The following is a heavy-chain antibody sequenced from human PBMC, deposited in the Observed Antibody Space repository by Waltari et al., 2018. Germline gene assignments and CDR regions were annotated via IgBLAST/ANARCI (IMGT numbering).Heavy chain of an antibody. Sequence: QVQLVQSGTEVKKPGASVKVSCKASGYTFTDYNVHWMRQAPGQGLEWMGWITPNSGDIIYEQKFQGRVTMTRDTSIRTAYMELRSLTSDDTAVDYCARGFCSGGTCYGGGWGQGTLVTVSS. V-gene: IGHV1-2*02. CDR2: ITPNSGDI. CDR1: GYTFTDYN. J-gene: IGHJ4*02. D-gene: IGHD2-15*01. CDR3: ARGFCSGGTCYGGG.